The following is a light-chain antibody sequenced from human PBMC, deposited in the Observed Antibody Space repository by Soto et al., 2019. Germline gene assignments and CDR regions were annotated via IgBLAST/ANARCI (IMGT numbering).Light chain of an antibody. V-gene: IGKV3-20*01. CDR2: AAS. CDR3: QQYGSPPWA. CDR1: QSVGSNF. Sequence: NVLTQSPGTLSLSPGERATLSCRASQSVGSNFLAWYQQKRGQAPRILISAASNRASGIPDRFSGSGSGSDFTLTISRLEPEDFAVYYCQQYGSPPWAFGQGTRVEI. J-gene: IGKJ1*01.